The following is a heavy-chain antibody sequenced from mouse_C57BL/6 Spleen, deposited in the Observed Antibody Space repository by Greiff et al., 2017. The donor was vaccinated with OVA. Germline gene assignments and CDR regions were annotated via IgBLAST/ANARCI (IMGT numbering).Heavy chain of an antibody. CDR3: ARFWDSRYFDV. J-gene: IGHJ1*03. CDR1: GYSFTGYY. D-gene: IGHD4-1*01. CDR2: INPSTGGT. V-gene: IGHV1-42*01. Sequence: EVKLMESGPELVKPGASVKISCKASGYSFTGYYMNWVKQSPEKSLEWIGEINPSTGGTTYNQKFKAKATLTVDKSSSTAYMQLKSLTSEDSAVYYCARFWDSRYFDVWGTGTTVTVSS.